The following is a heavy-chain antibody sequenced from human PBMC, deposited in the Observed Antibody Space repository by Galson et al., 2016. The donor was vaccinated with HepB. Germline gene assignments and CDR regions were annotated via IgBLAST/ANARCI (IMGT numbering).Heavy chain of an antibody. J-gene: IGHJ4*02. CDR2: VSFNGAAA. Sequence: SLRLSCAASGFNFNGYGMSWVRQAPGKGLEWVSLVSFNGAAAFYADSVAGRFTISRDNSKNMLYLQMVNRRVEDTALYYCAKGGGGHLPFDSWGQGTPVTVSS. D-gene: IGHD3-16*01. V-gene: IGHV3-23*01. CDR3: AKGGGGHLPFDS. CDR1: GFNFNGYG.